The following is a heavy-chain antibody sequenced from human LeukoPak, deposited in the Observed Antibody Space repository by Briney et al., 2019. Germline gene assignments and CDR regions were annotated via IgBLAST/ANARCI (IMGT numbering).Heavy chain of an antibody. V-gene: IGHV3-66*01. CDR3: AKLTGYCSGGSCYPIDY. Sequence: QSGGSLRLSCAASGFTVSSNYMSWVRQAPGKGLEWVSVIYSGGSTYYADSVKGRFTISRDNSKNTLYLQMNSLRAEDTAVYYCAKLTGYCSGGSCYPIDYWGQGTLVTVSS. CDR2: IYSGGST. J-gene: IGHJ4*02. CDR1: GFTVSSNY. D-gene: IGHD2-15*01.